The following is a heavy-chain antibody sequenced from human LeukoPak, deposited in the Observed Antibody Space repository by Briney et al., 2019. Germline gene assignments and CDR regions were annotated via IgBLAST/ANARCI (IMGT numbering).Heavy chain of an antibody. J-gene: IGHJ5*02. Sequence: HSGGSLRLSCAASGFTFSSYAMSWVRQAPGKGLEWVSAISGSGGSTYYADSVKGRFTISRDNSKNTLYLQMNSLRAEDTAVYYCARIVVVPAAIRWFDPWGQGTLVTVSS. V-gene: IGHV3-23*01. CDR1: GFTFSSYA. CDR2: ISGSGGST. D-gene: IGHD2-2*02. CDR3: ARIVVVPAAIRWFDP.